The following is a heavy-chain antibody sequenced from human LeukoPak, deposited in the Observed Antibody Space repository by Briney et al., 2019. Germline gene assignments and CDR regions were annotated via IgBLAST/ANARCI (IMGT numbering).Heavy chain of an antibody. D-gene: IGHD3-22*01. Sequence: PSETLSLTCAVSGGSISSSNWWSWVRQPPGKGLEWIGEIYHSGSTNYSPSLKSRVTISVDKSKNQFSLKLSSVTAADTAVYYCARDSSGELYFDYWGQGTLVTVSS. CDR2: IYHSGST. CDR3: ARDSSGELYFDY. V-gene: IGHV4-4*02. J-gene: IGHJ4*02. CDR1: GGSISSSNW.